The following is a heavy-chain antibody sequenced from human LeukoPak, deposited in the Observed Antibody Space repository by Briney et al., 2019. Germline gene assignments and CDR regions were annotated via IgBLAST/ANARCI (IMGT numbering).Heavy chain of an antibody. CDR2: IIPIFGTA. J-gene: IGHJ6*03. CDR1: GGTFSSYA. Sequence: SVKVSCKASGGTFSSYAISWVRQAPGQGLEWMGGIIPIFGTANYAQKFQGRVTITADKSTSTAYMELSSLRSEDTAVYYCGSGSYYRINYYYMDIWGKGTTVTVSS. V-gene: IGHV1-69*06. CDR3: GSGSYYRINYYYMDI. D-gene: IGHD3-10*01.